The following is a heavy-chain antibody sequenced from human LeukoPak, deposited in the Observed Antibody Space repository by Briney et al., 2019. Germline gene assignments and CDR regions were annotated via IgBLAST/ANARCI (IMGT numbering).Heavy chain of an antibody. CDR2: ISAYNGNT. CDR1: GYTFTSYG. Sequence: ASVKVSCRASGYTFTSYGISWVRQAPGQGLEWMGWISAYNGNTNYAQKLQGRVTMTTDTSTSTAYMELRSLRSDDTAVYYCARESRGEIRGGTYYYGSMVPAPSTYGMDVWGQGTTVTVSS. V-gene: IGHV1-18*01. D-gene: IGHD3-10*01. J-gene: IGHJ6*02. CDR3: ARESRGEIRGGTYYYGSMVPAPSTYGMDV.